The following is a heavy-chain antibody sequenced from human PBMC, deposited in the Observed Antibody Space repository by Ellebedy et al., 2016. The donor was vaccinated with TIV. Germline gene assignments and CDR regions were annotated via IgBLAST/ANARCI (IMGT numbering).Heavy chain of an antibody. J-gene: IGHJ5*02. CDR3: ARAYYYGSGEPSWFDP. CDR2: IYYSGST. D-gene: IGHD3-10*01. Sequence: SETLSLTXTVSGGSISSGSSYWSWIRQHPGKGLEWIGYIYYSGSTYYNPSLKSRVSISVDTSKNQFSLKLRFVTAADTAIYYCARAYYYGSGEPSWFDPWGPGTLVTVSS. V-gene: IGHV4-31*03. CDR1: GGSISSGSSY.